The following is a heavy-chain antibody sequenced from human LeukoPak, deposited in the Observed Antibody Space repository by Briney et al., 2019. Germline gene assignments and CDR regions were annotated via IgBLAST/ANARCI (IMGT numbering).Heavy chain of an antibody. Sequence: GASVKVSCKASGGTFSSYAISWVRQAPGQGLEWMGGIIPIFGTANYAQKFQGRVTITTDESTSTAYMELSSLRSEDTAVYYCARSGEDIVVVPAAINWFDPWGQGTLVTVSS. V-gene: IGHV1-69*05. CDR1: GGTFSSYA. CDR3: ARSGEDIVVVPAAINWFDP. J-gene: IGHJ5*02. D-gene: IGHD2-2*01. CDR2: IIPIFGTA.